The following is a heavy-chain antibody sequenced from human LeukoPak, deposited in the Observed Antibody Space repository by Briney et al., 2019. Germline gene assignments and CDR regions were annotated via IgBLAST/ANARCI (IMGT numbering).Heavy chain of an antibody. V-gene: IGHV3-11*04. CDR1: GFTFRDYY. D-gene: IGHD2-2*01. Sequence: GGSLRLSCAASGFTFRDYYMTWIRQAPGKGLEWVSYISRSGNTIYYADSVKGRFTISRDNAKNSLYLQMNSLRAEDTAVYYCAREEKIVVVPAAHFDYWGQGTLVTVSS. CDR2: ISRSGNTI. CDR3: AREEKIVVVPAAHFDY. J-gene: IGHJ4*02.